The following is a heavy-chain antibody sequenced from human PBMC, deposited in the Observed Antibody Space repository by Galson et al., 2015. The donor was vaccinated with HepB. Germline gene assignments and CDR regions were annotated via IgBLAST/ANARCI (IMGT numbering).Heavy chain of an antibody. V-gene: IGHV3-30*04. CDR1: GFTFSSYA. CDR3: ARDAPYSGSYEPDY. CDR2: ISYDGSNK. J-gene: IGHJ4*02. Sequence: SLRLSCAASGFTFSSYAMHWVRQAPGKGLEWVAVISYDGSNKFYADSVKGRFTISRDNSKNTLYLQMNSLRAEDTAVYYCARDAPYSGSYEPDYWGQGTLVTVFS. D-gene: IGHD1-26*01.